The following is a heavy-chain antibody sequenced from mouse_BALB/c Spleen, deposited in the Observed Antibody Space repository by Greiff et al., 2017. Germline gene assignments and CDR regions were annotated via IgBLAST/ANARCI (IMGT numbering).Heavy chain of an antibody. D-gene: IGHD1-1*01. Sequence: DVMLVESGGGLVQPGGSRKLSCAASGFTFSSFGMHWVRQAPEKGLEWFAYISSGSSTIYYADTVKGRFTISRDNPKNTLFLQMTSLRSEDTAMYYCARDGSSFDYWGQGTTLTVSS. V-gene: IGHV5-17*02. CDR2: ISSGSSTI. CDR3: ARDGSSFDY. CDR1: GFTFSSFG. J-gene: IGHJ2*01.